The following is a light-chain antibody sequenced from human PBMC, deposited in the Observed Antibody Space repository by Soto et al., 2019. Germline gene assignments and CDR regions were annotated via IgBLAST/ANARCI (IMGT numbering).Light chain of an antibody. CDR1: GSNIGINV. Sequence: QSVLIQPPSSSGTPGQRVTSSCSGSGSNIGINVVHWYQQLPGTAPKLLMYMTNERSSGVPDRFSGSKSGTSASLAISGLRSEDEAYYYCAAWDDRLDGMLFGGGTKVTV. CDR3: AAWDDRLDGML. CDR2: MTN. J-gene: IGLJ2*01. V-gene: IGLV1-44*01.